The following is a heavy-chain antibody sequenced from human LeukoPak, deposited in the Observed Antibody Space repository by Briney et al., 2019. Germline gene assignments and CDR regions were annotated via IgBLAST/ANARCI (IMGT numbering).Heavy chain of an antibody. V-gene: IGHV3-23*01. CDR1: GFTFNSYA. D-gene: IGHD3-3*01. Sequence: GGSLRLSCAASGFTFNSYAMSWVRQAPGKGLEWVSAISGTGGSTYYADSVKGRFTISRDNAKNTLYLQMNSLRAEDTAVYYCARGHTIFGDWGQGTLVTVSS. CDR3: ARGHTIFGD. J-gene: IGHJ4*02. CDR2: ISGTGGST.